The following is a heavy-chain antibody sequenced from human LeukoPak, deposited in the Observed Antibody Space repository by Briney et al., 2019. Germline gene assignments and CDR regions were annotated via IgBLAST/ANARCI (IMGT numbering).Heavy chain of an antibody. V-gene: IGHV4-39*01. CDR2: IYSSRTT. J-gene: IGHJ4*02. Sequence: SETLSLTCTVSGVSVNSGDHYWGWIRQSPGKSLEGIGNIYSSRTTYYNPSLKSRVIISMDTSRNPFSLNLSSVTAADTAVYFCTRQLGTATTPFVDSWRQGTLVTVSS. CDR3: TRQLGTATTPFVDS. D-gene: IGHD1-7*01. CDR1: GVSVNSGDHY.